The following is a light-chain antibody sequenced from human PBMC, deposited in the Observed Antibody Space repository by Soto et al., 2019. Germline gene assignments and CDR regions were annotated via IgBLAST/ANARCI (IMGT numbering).Light chain of an antibody. Sequence: QSVLTQPPSASGSPGQSVTISCTGTSSDVGGYNYVSWYQQHPGKAPKLMIYEVSKRPSGVPDRFSGSKSGNTASLTVSGLQAEDEADYYCSSYAGSIYVFGTGT. CDR1: SSDVGGYNY. J-gene: IGLJ1*01. CDR3: SSYAGSIYV. CDR2: EVS. V-gene: IGLV2-8*01.